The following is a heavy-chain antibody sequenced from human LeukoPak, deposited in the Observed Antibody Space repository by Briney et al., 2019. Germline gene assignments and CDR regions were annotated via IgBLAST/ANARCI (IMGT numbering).Heavy chain of an antibody. CDR2: IIPIFGTA. V-gene: IGHV1-69*13. Sequence: GASVKASCKASGGTFSSYAISWVRQAPGQGLEWMGGIIPIFGTANYAQKFQGRVTITADESTSTAYMELSSLRSEDTAVYYCARGRGGTGFDPWGQGTLVTVSS. D-gene: IGHD1-1*01. CDR1: GGTFSSYA. CDR3: ARGRGGTGFDP. J-gene: IGHJ5*02.